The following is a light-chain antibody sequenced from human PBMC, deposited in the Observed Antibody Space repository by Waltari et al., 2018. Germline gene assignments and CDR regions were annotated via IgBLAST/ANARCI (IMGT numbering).Light chain of an antibody. V-gene: IGKV3D-20*01. CDR3: QQYGSSPRVT. J-gene: IGKJ3*01. CDR2: DAS. CDR1: QSVSSSY. Sequence: EIVLTQSPATLSLSPGERATLSCGASQSVSSSYLAWYQQKPGLAPRLLIYDASSRATGIPDMFSGSGAGTDFTLTISRLEPEDVAVYYCQQYGSSPRVTFGPGTKVDIK.